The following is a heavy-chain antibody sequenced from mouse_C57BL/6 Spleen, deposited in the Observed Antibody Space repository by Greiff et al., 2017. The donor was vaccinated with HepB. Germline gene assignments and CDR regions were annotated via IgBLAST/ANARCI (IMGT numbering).Heavy chain of an antibody. J-gene: IGHJ1*03. CDR1: GYSFTDYN. CDR2: INPNYGTT. CDR3: AKIYGSSLDWYVDG. Sequence: EVQLQQSGPELVKPGASVKISCKASGYSFTDYNMNWVKQSNGKSLEWIGVINPNYGTTSYNQKFKGKATLTVDQSSSTAYMQLNSLTSEDSAVYYCAKIYGSSLDWYVDGWGTGTTVTVAS. D-gene: IGHD1-1*01. V-gene: IGHV1-39*01.